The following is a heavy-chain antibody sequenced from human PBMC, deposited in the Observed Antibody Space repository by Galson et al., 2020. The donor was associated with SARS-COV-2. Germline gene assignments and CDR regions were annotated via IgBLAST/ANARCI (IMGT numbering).Heavy chain of an antibody. Sequence: GGSLRLSCAASGFTSSTYAMHWVRQAPGKGLEWVAVIWSDGHTTYYVDSVKGRFTISRDNSKNTVNLQMDSLRAEDTAVYYCTTSIIVAGTLDYWGQGTLVSVSS. J-gene: IGHJ4*02. D-gene: IGHD5-12*01. CDR2: IWSDGHTT. V-gene: IGHV3-33*01. CDR1: GFTSSTYA. CDR3: TTSIIVAGTLDY.